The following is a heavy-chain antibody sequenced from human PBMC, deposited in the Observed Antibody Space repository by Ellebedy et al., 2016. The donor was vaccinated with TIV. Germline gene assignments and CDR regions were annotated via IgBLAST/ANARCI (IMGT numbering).Heavy chain of an antibody. CDR1: GYTFTNYG. J-gene: IGHJ4*02. V-gene: IGHV1-18*04. D-gene: IGHD4-11*01. Sequence: AASVKVSCKASGYTFTNYGISWVRQAPGQGLEWMGWISAYNGNTNYAQKLQGRVTMTTDTSTNTAYVELRSLRSDDTAMYYCARHHDNSWSHLADYWGQGTLVTVSS. CDR3: ARHHDNSWSHLADY. CDR2: ISAYNGNT.